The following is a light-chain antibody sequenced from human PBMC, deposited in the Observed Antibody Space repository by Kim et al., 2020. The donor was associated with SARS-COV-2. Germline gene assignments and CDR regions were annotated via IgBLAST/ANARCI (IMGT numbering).Light chain of an antibody. CDR2: DAS. J-gene: IGKJ5*01. V-gene: IGKV1-9*01. Sequence: IQLTQSPSSLSASVGDRVTITCRASQGTGAFLAWYQQKPGKAPRVLIYDASTLQSGVPSRFSGSGSGTFFTLTISNLQPGDFATYYCQQLSNYPITFGQGTRLEIK. CDR1: QGTGAF. CDR3: QQLSNYPIT.